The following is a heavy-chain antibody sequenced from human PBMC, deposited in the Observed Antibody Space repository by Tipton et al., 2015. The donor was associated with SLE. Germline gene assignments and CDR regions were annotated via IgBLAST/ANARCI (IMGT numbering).Heavy chain of an antibody. V-gene: IGHV1-2*06. Sequence: QSGPEVKKPGASVKVSCKAAGYTFSDYYMVWVRQAPGHGLEWMGRINPKSGGTNYAQKFQGRVAMTRDTSISAAYMELSSLRSDDTAVYYCARSCSGDTCSLTWGQGTLVTVSS. CDR2: INPKSGGT. CDR3: ARSCSGDTCSLT. D-gene: IGHD2-15*01. CDR1: GYTFSDYY. J-gene: IGHJ4*02.